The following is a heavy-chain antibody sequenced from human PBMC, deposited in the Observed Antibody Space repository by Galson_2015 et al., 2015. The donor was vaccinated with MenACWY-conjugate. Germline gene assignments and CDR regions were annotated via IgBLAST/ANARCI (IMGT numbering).Heavy chain of an antibody. CDR1: GFTFTSYA. V-gene: IGHV3-23*01. CDR3: AKDHDYGSGTYYNNPFDY. CDR2: ISGSGGST. J-gene: IGHJ4*02. D-gene: IGHD3-10*01. Sequence: SLRLSCAASGFTFTSYAMSWVRQAPGKGLEWVSGISGSGGSTYYADSVKGRFTISGDNSKNTLYLHMNSLRAEDTAVYYCAKDHDYGSGTYYNNPFDYWGQGSLVTVSS.